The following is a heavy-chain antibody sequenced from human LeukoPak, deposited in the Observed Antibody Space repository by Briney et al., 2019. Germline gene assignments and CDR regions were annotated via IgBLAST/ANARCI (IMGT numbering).Heavy chain of an antibody. J-gene: IGHJ5*02. CDR3: AREGSSLANWFDP. Sequence: PSETLSLTCSVSGGSISSYYWSWIRQPPRKGLEWIGYIYYSGSTNYNPSLKSRVTISVDTSKNQFSLKLSSVTAADTAVYYCAREGSSLANWFDPWGQGTLVTVSS. CDR1: GGSISSYY. V-gene: IGHV4-59*01. D-gene: IGHD6-6*01. CDR2: IYYSGST.